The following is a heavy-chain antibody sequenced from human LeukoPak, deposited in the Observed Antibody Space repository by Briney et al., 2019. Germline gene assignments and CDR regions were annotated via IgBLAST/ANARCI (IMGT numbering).Heavy chain of an antibody. Sequence: PGGSLRLSCAASGFTFSSYGMHWVRQAPGKGLEWVAFIRYDGSNKYYADSVKGRFTISRDNARNALFLEMNSLRAEDTAVYYCARERMYSGSGSTFPYYDYWGQGTLVIVSS. D-gene: IGHD3-10*01. V-gene: IGHV3-30*02. CDR2: IRYDGSNK. CDR1: GFTFSSYG. J-gene: IGHJ4*02. CDR3: ARERMYSGSGSTFPYYDY.